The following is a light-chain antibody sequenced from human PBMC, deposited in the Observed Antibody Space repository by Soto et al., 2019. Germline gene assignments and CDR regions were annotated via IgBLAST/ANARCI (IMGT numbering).Light chain of an antibody. CDR2: EGT. CDR3: SSSTNTNTLVI. Sequence: QSVLTQPASVSGSPGQSVTISCTGTSSDIGRYKFVSWFQQHPGKAPKLLIFEGTNRPSGVSNRFSGSKPGNTASLTISGLQAEDEAIYFCSSSTNTNTLVIFGGGTKVTVL. J-gene: IGLJ2*01. V-gene: IGLV2-14*01. CDR1: SSDIGRYKF.